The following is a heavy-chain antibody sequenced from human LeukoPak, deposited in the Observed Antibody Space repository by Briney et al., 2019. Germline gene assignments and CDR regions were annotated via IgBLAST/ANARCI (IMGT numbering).Heavy chain of an antibody. CDR2: IYYSGCT. J-gene: IGHJ4*02. CDR1: GGSISSYY. CDR3: ARRTVGAYYFDY. V-gene: IGHV4-59*08. D-gene: IGHD1-26*01. Sequence: SETLSLTCTVSGGSISSYYWSWIRQPPGKGLEWIGYIYYSGCTNYNPSLKSRVTISVDTSKNQFSLKLSSVTAADTAVYYCARRTVGAYYFDYWGQGTLVTVSS.